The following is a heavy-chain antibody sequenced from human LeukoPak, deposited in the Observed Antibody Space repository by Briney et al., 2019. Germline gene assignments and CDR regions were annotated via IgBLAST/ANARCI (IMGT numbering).Heavy chain of an antibody. Sequence: GGSLRLSCAASGFTFSSYSMNWVRQAPGKGLEWVSSISSSSSYIYYADSVKGRFTISRDNAKNSLYLQMNSLRAEDTAVYYCARGPEPGWTHSSGWYGYWGQGTLVTVSS. V-gene: IGHV3-21*01. CDR1: GFTFSSYS. CDR2: ISSSSSYI. D-gene: IGHD6-19*01. J-gene: IGHJ4*02. CDR3: ARGPEPGWTHSSGWYGY.